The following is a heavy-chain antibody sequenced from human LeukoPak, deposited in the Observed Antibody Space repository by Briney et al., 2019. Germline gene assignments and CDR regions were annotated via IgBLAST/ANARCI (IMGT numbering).Heavy chain of an antibody. D-gene: IGHD1-26*01. CDR3: AKVTGAPAY. J-gene: IGHJ4*02. Sequence: ESVKGRFTISRDKSKDTVYLQMNSLRAEDTAVYYCAKVTGAPAYWGQGTLGTVSS. V-gene: IGHV3-23*01.